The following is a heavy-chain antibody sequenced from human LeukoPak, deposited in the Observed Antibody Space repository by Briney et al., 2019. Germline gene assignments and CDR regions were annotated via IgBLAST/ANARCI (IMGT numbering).Heavy chain of an antibody. CDR3: ATRWDSSGYYVDAFDI. J-gene: IGHJ3*02. CDR2: IYYSGST. Sequence: PSETLSLTCTVSGGSISSSSYYWGWIRQPPGKGLEWIGSIYYSGSTYYNPSLKSRVTISVDTSKNQFSLKLSSVTAADTAVYYCATRWDSSGYYVDAFDIWGQGTMVTVSS. D-gene: IGHD3-22*01. V-gene: IGHV4-39*07. CDR1: GGSISSSSYY.